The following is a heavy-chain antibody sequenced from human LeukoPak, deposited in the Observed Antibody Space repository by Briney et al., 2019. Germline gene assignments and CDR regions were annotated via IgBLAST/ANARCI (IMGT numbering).Heavy chain of an antibody. D-gene: IGHD2-21*02. J-gene: IGHJ5*02. CDR1: GYTFSSYG. CDR2: ISAYNGNT. Sequence: ASVKVSCKSSGYTFSSYGISWVRQAPGQGLEWMGWISAYNGNTNYAQEVQGRVTMTTNTSTSTAYMELRSLRSDDTAVYYCARRGGDFFDPWGRGTLVTVSS. V-gene: IGHV1-18*01. CDR3: ARRGGDFFDP.